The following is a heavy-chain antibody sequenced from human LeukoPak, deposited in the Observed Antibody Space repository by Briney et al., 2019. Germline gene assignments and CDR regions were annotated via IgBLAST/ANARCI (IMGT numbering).Heavy chain of an antibody. D-gene: IGHD2/OR15-2a*01. CDR3: AKDYYFTPTTPYFDY. Sequence: GGSLRLSCAASGFTFSSYWMSWVRQAPGKGLEWVANIKQDGSEKYYVDSVKGRFTISRDNAKNSLYLQMNSLRAEDTAVYYCAKDYYFTPTTPYFDYWGQGTLVTVSS. V-gene: IGHV3-7*01. J-gene: IGHJ4*02. CDR2: IKQDGSEK. CDR1: GFTFSSYW.